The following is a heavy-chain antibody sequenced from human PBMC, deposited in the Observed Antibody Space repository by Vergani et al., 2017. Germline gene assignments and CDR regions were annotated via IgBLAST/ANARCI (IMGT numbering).Heavy chain of an antibody. CDR3: AKAGSVTSGSLQYNFYMDV. CDR2: ISNDGSKK. J-gene: IGHJ6*03. CDR1: GFSFSSHA. Sequence: QVQLAESGGGRVQPGRSLRLSCAASGFSFSSHAIHWVRQAPGKGLEWVAVISNDGSKKYYADSVTGRFTISRDNSKNTLDLQMNSLRTQDTAVYYCAKAGSVTSGSLQYNFYMDVWGQGTTVTVS. D-gene: IGHD3-10*01. V-gene: IGHV3-30*18.